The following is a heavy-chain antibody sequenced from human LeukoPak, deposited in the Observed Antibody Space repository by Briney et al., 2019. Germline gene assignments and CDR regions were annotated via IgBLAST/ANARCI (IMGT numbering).Heavy chain of an antibody. Sequence: PGGSLRLSCAASGFTFSSYEMNWVRQAPGKGLEWVSYISSSGSTIYYADSVKGRFTISRDNAKNSLYVQMNSLRAEDTAVYYCASPLGVHSDYFDYWGQGTLVTVSS. CDR2: ISSSGSTI. D-gene: IGHD2-8*01. J-gene: IGHJ4*02. CDR3: ASPLGVHSDYFDY. V-gene: IGHV3-48*03. CDR1: GFTFSSYE.